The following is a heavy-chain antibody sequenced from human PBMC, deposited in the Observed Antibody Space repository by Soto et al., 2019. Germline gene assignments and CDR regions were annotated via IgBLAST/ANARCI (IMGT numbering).Heavy chain of an antibody. J-gene: IGHJ6*02. CDR3: AKVSLPYSSGWYYYYYGMDV. D-gene: IGHD6-19*01. CDR1: GYSFTSYW. Sequence: GESLKISCKGSGYSFTSYWIGWVRQMPGKGLEWMGIIYPGDSDTRYSPSFQGQVTISADKSISTAYLQWSSLKASDTAMYYCAKVSLPYSSGWYYYYYGMDVWGQGTTVTVSS. CDR2: IYPGDSDT. V-gene: IGHV5-51*01.